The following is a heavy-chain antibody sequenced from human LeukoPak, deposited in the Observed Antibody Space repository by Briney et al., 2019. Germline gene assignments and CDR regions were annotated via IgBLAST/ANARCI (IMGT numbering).Heavy chain of an antibody. V-gene: IGHV4-59*08. Sequence: PSETLSLTCTVSGGSISSYYWSWIRQPPGKGLEWIGYIYYSGSTNYNSSLKSRVTISVDTSKNQFSLKLRSVTAADTTVYYCARGPRFGELLWHWFDPWGQGTLVTVSS. CDR2: IYYSGST. D-gene: IGHD3-10*01. CDR1: GGSISSYY. J-gene: IGHJ5*02. CDR3: ARGPRFGELLWHWFDP.